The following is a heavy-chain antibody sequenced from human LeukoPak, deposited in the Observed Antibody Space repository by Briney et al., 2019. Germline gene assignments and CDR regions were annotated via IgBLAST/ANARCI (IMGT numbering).Heavy chain of an antibody. J-gene: IGHJ4*02. CDR1: GFTFSSYN. CDR3: ARVGGHCTSASCPPPDY. V-gene: IGHV3-21*04. CDR2: IDSSSRYI. D-gene: IGHD2-2*01. Sequence: GGSLRLSCAASGFTFSSYNMDWVRQAPGKGLEWVSFIDSSSRYIYQADSVKGRFTISRDNAKSSVFLQMNSLRAEDTAVYYCARVGGHCTSASCPPPDYWGQGTLVTVSS.